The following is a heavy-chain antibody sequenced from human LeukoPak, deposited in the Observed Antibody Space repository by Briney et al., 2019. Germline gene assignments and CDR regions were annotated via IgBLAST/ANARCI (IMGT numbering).Heavy chain of an antibody. CDR2: IYYSGST. CDR3: ARGDYDILTGEPGWFDP. Sequence: SETLSLTCAVYGGSFSSYYWSWIRQPPGKGLEWIGYIYYSGSTNYNPSLKSRVTISVDTSKNQFSLKLSSVTAADTAVYYCARGDYDILTGEPGWFDPWGQGTLVTVSS. V-gene: IGHV4-59*01. CDR1: GGSFSSYY. J-gene: IGHJ5*02. D-gene: IGHD3-9*01.